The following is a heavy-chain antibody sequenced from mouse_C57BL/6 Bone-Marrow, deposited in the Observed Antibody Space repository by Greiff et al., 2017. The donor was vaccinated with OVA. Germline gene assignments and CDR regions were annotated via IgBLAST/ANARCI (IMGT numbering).Heavy chain of an antibody. V-gene: IGHV1-69*01. D-gene: IGHD1-1*01. CDR2: IDPSDSYT. CDR3: AREGDYYGSSLAWFAY. CDR1: GYTFTSYW. Sequence: QVQLQQPGAELVMPGASVKLSCKASGYTFTSYWMHWVKQRPGQGLEWIGEIDPSDSYTNYNQKFKGKSTLTVDKSSSTADMHRSSLSSEDSAVYYCAREGDYYGSSLAWFAYWGQGTLVTVSA. J-gene: IGHJ3*01.